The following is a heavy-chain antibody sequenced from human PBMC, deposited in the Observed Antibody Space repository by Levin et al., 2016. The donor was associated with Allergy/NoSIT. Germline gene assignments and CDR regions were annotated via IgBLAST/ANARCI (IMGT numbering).Heavy chain of an antibody. CDR2: ISSNGGST. D-gene: IGHD1-26*01. CDR1: GFTFSSYA. CDR3: VKSSYSGSYYYYYYYGMDV. J-gene: IGHJ6*02. Sequence: GESLKISCSASGFTFSSYAMHWVRQAPGKGLEYVSAISSNGGSTYYADSVKGRFTISRDNSKNTLYLQMSSLRAEDTAVYYCVKSSYSGSYYYYYYYGMDVWGQGTTVTVSS. V-gene: IGHV3-64D*06.